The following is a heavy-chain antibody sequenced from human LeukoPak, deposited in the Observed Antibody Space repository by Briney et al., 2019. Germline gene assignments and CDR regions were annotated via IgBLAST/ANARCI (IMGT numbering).Heavy chain of an antibody. J-gene: IGHJ3*02. CDR2: IYSGGST. Sequence: GGSLRLSCAASGFTVSSNYMSWVRQAPGKGLEWVSVIYSGGSTYYADSVEGRFTISRDNSKNTLYLQMNSLRAEDTAVYYCARDRDDSSGYYYEDAFGIWGQGTMVTVSS. D-gene: IGHD3-22*01. CDR3: ARDRDDSSGYYYEDAFGI. CDR1: GFTVSSNY. V-gene: IGHV3-66*02.